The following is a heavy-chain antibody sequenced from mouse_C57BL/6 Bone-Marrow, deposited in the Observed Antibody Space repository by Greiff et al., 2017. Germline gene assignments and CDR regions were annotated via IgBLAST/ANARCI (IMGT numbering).Heavy chain of an antibody. CDR2: IDPADGDT. J-gene: IGHJ2*01. V-gene: IGHV14-1*01. CDR3: TLPQFITRDD. Sequence: EVQVIESGAELVRPGASVTLSCTASGFNITDYYMHWVKQRPEQGLEWIGRIDPADGDTDYAPKFQGKATLTADQSSTPASLQLSSLTSEDTADYYCTLPQFITRDDWGQGTTLTVSS. CDR1: GFNITDYY. D-gene: IGHD1-1*01.